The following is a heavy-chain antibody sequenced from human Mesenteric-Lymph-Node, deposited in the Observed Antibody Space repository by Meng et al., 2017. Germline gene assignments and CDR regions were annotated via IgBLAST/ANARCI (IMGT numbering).Heavy chain of an antibody. D-gene: IGHD6-25*01. J-gene: IGHJ4*02. V-gene: IGHV3-21*04. CDR3: ARTQGGRRLVDY. CDR1: GFTFSSYS. Sequence: GESLKISCAASGFTFSSYSMNWVRQAPGKGLEWVSSISSSSSYIYYADSVKGRFTISRDNAKNSLYLQMNSLRAEDTAVYYCARTQGGRRLVDYWGQGTLVTVPQ. CDR2: ISSSSSYI.